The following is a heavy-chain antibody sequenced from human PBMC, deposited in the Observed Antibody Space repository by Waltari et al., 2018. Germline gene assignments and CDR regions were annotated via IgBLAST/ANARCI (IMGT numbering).Heavy chain of an antibody. V-gene: IGHV3-30*01. D-gene: IGHD1-1*01. J-gene: IGHJ4*02. CDR2: ISYDGVDK. CDR1: GFIFRDYA. CDR3: ARDYNSLVDY. Sequence: QVHLVESGGGVVQPGKSLRLSCVASGFIFRDYAMHWVRQTPGKGLNGGALISYDGVDKWYADALKGRFTISRDNAKSTLYLQIDSLRSEDTAVYYCARDYNSLVDYWGQGILVTVSS.